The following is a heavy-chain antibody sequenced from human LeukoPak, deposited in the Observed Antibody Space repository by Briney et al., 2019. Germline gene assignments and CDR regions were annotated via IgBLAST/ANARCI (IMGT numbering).Heavy chain of an antibody. V-gene: IGHV4-59*01. CDR3: ASLGDIVATGDAFDI. CDR1: GGSISSYY. CDR2: IYYSGST. J-gene: IGHJ3*02. Sequence: SETLSLTCTVSGGSISSYYWSWIRQPPGKGLEWFGYIYYSGSTNYNPSLKSRVTISVDTSKNQFFLKLSSVTAADTAVYYCASLGDIVATGDAFDIWGQGTMVTVSS. D-gene: IGHD5-12*01.